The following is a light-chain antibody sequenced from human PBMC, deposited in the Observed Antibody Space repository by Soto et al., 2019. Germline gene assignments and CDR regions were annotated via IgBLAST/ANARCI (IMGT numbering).Light chain of an antibody. Sequence: QSALTQPASVSASPGQSITISCIGASNDVGGSDYVSWYQQHPGKAPKLIIYGVSNRPSGTSDRFSGSKSGNTASLTISGLQAEDEADYYCSSYTSSSTLLFGGGTKLTVL. CDR1: SNDVGGSDY. J-gene: IGLJ2*01. CDR3: SSYTSSSTLL. V-gene: IGLV2-14*01. CDR2: GVS.